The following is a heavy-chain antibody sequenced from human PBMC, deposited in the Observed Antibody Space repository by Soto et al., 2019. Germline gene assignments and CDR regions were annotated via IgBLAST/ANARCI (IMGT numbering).Heavy chain of an antibody. CDR1: GFTFSSYA. CDR2: ISGSGGST. Sequence: EVQLLESGGGLVQPGGSLRLSCAASGFTFSSYAMSWVRQAPGKGLEWVSAISGSGGSTYYADSVKGRFTISRDNSKNTLYLQMNSLRAEDTAVYYCAKVWVLEWLSTWASDAFDIWGQGTMVTVSS. D-gene: IGHD3-3*01. V-gene: IGHV3-23*01. J-gene: IGHJ3*02. CDR3: AKVWVLEWLSTWASDAFDI.